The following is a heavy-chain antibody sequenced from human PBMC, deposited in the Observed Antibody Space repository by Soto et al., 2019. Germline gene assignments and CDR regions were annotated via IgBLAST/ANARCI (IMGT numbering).Heavy chain of an antibody. V-gene: IGHV4-4*07. CDR1: GGSISSYY. Sequence: SETLSLTCTVSGGSISSYYWSWIRQPAGKGLEWVGRIYTSGSTNYNPSLKSRVTMSVDTSKNQFSLKLGSVTAADTAVYYCARVSIAAAGTAPFDIWGQGTMVTVSS. J-gene: IGHJ3*02. CDR3: ARVSIAAAGTAPFDI. D-gene: IGHD6-13*01. CDR2: IYTSGST.